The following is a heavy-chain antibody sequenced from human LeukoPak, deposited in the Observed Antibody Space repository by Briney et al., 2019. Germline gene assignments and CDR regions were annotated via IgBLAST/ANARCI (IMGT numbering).Heavy chain of an antibody. V-gene: IGHV1-2*02. CDR1: GYTFTGYY. J-gene: IGHJ5*02. Sequence: GASVKVSCKASGYTFTGYYMHWVRQAPGQGLEWMGWINPSSSGTNYAQKFQGRVTMTRDTSISTAYMELSRLRSDDTAVYYCARGIFPGIAAAGFDPWGQGTLVTVSS. CDR3: ARGIFPGIAAAGFDP. CDR2: INPSSSGT. D-gene: IGHD6-13*01.